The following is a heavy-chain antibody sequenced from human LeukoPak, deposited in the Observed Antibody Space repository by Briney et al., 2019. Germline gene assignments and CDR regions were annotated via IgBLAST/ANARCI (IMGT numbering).Heavy chain of an antibody. J-gene: IGHJ1*01. CDR1: GFTFSSYA. V-gene: IGHV3-23*01. D-gene: IGHD4-11*01. CDR2: INNSGGST. Sequence: GGSLRLSCAASGFTFSSYAMSWVRQAPGKGLEWVSTINNSGGSTFHADSVKGRFTISRDNSKNTLYPQMDSLRVEDTAVYYCAKTTQPQQWGQGTLVTVSS. CDR3: AKTTQPQQ.